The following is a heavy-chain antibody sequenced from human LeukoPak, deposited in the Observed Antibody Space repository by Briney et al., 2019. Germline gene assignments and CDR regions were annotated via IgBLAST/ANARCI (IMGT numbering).Heavy chain of an antibody. Sequence: GGSLRLSCAASGFTFSSYSMNWVRRAPGKGLEWVSYISSSSSTIYYADSVKGRFTISRDNAKNSLYLQMNSLRDEDTAVYYCARLWELPSPYFDYWGQGTLVTVSS. CDR2: ISSSSSTI. V-gene: IGHV3-48*02. CDR3: ARLWELPSPYFDY. D-gene: IGHD1-26*01. CDR1: GFTFSSYS. J-gene: IGHJ4*02.